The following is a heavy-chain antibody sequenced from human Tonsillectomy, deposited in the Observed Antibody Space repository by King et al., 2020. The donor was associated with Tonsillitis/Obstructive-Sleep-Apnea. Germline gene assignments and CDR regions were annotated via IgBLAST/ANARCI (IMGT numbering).Heavy chain of an antibody. CDR3: ARERGNYNWFDP. V-gene: IGHV1-2*06. CDR2: ISPTSGGT. Sequence: QVQLVQSGAEVKKPGASVTVSCTASGYTFTDYYLHWVRQAPGQGLEWMGRISPTSGGTNYAQKFQGRVTMTRDTSISTVYMDLHRLRSDDTAVYYCARERGNYNWFDPWGQGTLVTVSS. CDR1: GYTFTDYY. D-gene: IGHD4-23*01. J-gene: IGHJ5*02.